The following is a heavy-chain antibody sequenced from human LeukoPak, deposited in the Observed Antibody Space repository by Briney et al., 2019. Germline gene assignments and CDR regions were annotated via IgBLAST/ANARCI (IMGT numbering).Heavy chain of an antibody. CDR2: INTNTGNP. V-gene: IGHV7-4-1*02. CDR3: ARDYYYGSGSYMDY. J-gene: IGHJ4*02. Sequence: GASVKVSCKASGGTFSSYAISWVRQAPGQGLEWMGWINTNTGNPTYAQGFTGRFVFSLDTSVSTAYLQISSLKAEDTAVYYCARDYYYGSGSYMDYWGQGTLVTVSS. D-gene: IGHD3-10*01. CDR1: GGTFSSYA.